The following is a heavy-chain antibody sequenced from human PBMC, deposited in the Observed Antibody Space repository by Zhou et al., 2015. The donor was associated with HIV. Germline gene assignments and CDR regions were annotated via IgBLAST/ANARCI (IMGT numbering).Heavy chain of an antibody. CDR3: ARDISYSSGWYGIWFDP. CDR2: IIPIFGTA. Sequence: QVQLVQSGAEVKNPGSSVKVSCKASGGTFSSYAISWVRQAPGQGLEWMGGIIPIFGTANYAQQFQGRVTIAADESTSTAYMELSSLRSEDTAVYYCARDISYSSGWYGIWFDPWGRGNPGXRLL. J-gene: IGHJ5*02. D-gene: IGHD6-19*01. V-gene: IGHV1-69*01. CDR1: GGTFSSYA.